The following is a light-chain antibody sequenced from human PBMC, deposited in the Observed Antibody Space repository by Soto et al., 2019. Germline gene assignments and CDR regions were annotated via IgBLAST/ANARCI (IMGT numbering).Light chain of an antibody. CDR3: TSNTINATV. J-gene: IGLJ1*01. CDR1: SSDVGAYKT. CDR2: EVN. Sequence: QSALTQPASVSGSPGQSITISCTGTSSDVGAYKTVSWYQQHPGKAPKFMIYEVNNRPSGIPNRFSGSRSGNTASLTISGLQAEDEADYYCTSNTINATVFGTGTKLTVL. V-gene: IGLV2-14*01.